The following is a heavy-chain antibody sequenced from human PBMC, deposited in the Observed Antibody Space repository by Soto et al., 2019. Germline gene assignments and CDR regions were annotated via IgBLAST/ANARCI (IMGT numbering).Heavy chain of an antibody. CDR1: GGSVSSGSYY. D-gene: IGHD2-2*01. J-gene: IGHJ6*02. CDR3: ARGSEGRYQGRYYYGMDV. Sequence: QVQLQESGPGLVKPSETLSLTCTVSGGSVSSGSYYWSWIRQPPGKGLEWIGYIYYSGSTNCNPSLKGRGTISVDTSKNPFTLEASAVAAAATAVYYCARGSEGRYQGRYYYGMDVWGQGTTVTVSS. CDR2: IYYSGST. V-gene: IGHV4-61*01.